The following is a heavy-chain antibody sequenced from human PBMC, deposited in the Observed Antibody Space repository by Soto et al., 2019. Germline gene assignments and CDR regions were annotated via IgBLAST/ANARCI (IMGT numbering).Heavy chain of an antibody. V-gene: IGHV1-69*13. CDR3: ARGIAAAQRNWFDP. J-gene: IGHJ5*02. CDR2: IIPVFGTA. D-gene: IGHD6-13*01. Sequence: GASVKVSCKASGGTFSSYAISWVRQAPGQGLECMGGIIPVFGTANYAQKFQGRVTITADESTSTAYMELSSLRSEDTAVYYCARGIAAAQRNWFDPWGQGTLVTVSS. CDR1: GGTFSSYA.